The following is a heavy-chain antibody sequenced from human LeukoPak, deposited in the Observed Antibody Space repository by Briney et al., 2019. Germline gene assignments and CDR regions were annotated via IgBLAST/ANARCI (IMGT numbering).Heavy chain of an antibody. D-gene: IGHD3-22*01. Sequence: ASVKVSCKASGYTFTGYYMHWVRQAPGQGLELMGWINPNSGATYYAQRFEGRVTMTRDTSITTAYMELSRLRSDDTAIYYCASYYDDSGYHPSRFDYWGQGTLVTVSS. CDR3: ASYYDDSGYHPSRFDY. J-gene: IGHJ4*02. V-gene: IGHV1-2*02. CDR2: INPNSGAT. CDR1: GYTFTGYY.